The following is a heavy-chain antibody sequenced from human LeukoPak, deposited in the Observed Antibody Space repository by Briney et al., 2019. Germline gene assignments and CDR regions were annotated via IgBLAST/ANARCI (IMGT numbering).Heavy chain of an antibody. CDR2: IYYSGST. D-gene: IGHD3-10*01. J-gene: IGHJ4*02. CDR1: GGSISSYY. V-gene: IGHV4-59*08. CDR3: ARHTPYGSGSYYRFPLDY. Sequence: SETLSLTCTVSGGSISSYYWSWIRQPPGKGLEWIGYIYYSGSTNYNPSLKSRVTISVDTSMNQFSLKLSSVTAADTAVYYCARHTPYGSGSYYRFPLDYWGQGTLVTVSS.